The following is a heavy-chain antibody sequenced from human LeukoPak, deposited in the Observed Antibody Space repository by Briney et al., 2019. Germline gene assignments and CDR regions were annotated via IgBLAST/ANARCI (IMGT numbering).Heavy chain of an antibody. D-gene: IGHD2-15*01. J-gene: IGHJ3*02. V-gene: IGHV1-69*13. CDR3: ARRGSDCSGGNCYLGYAFDI. CDR2: IIPIFGTG. Sequence: SVKVSCKASGGILSSYAISWVRQAPGQGLEWMGGIIPIFGTGNYAQKFQGRFTITADESTSTAYMQLNSLRSEDTAVYYCARRGSDCSGGNCYLGYAFDIWGQGTMVTVSS. CDR1: GGILSSYA.